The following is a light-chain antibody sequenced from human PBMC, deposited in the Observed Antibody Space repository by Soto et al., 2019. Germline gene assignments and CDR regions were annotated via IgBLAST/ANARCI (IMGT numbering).Light chain of an antibody. CDR1: SSDVGGYIY. CDR3: SSYTSSSRV. J-gene: IGLJ2*01. CDR2: DVS. V-gene: IGLV2-14*01. Sequence: QSVLTQPASVSGSPGQSITISCTGTSSDVGGYIYVSWYQQHPGKAPKLMIYDVSNRPSGVSNRFSGSKSGNTASLTISGLQAEDEADYYCSSYTSSSRVFGGGTKLTVL.